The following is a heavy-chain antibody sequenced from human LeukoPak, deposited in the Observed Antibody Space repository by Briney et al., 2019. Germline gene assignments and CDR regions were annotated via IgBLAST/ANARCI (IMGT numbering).Heavy chain of an antibody. D-gene: IGHD3-10*01. Sequence: LETLSLTCAVYGGSFSGYYWSWIRQPPGKGLEWIGYIYYSGSTNYNPSLKSRVTISVDTSKNQFSLKLSSVTAADTAVYYRARGSVELLWFGELLIGFDPWGQGTLVTVSS. CDR2: IYYSGST. CDR1: GGSFSGYY. CDR3: ARGSVELLWFGELLIGFDP. V-gene: IGHV4-59*01. J-gene: IGHJ5*02.